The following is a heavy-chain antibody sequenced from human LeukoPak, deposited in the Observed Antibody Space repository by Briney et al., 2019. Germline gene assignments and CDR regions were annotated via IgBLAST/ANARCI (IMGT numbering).Heavy chain of an antibody. V-gene: IGHV4-31*03. Sequence: SQTLSLTCTVSGGSISSGGYYWSWIRQRPGKGLEWIGYIYYSGSTYYNPSLKSRVTISVDTSKNQFSLKLSSVTAADTAVYYCAGFRIQLWSPFYYYGMDVWGQGTTVTVSS. CDR1: GGSISSGGYY. J-gene: IGHJ6*02. CDR3: AGFRIQLWSPFYYYGMDV. CDR2: IYYSGST. D-gene: IGHD5-18*01.